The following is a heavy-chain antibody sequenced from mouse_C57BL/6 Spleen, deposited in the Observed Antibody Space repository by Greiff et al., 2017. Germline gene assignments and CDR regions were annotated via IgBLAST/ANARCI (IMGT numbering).Heavy chain of an antibody. Sequence: VKLQASGAELVRPGTSVKMSCKASGYTFTNYWIGWAKQRPGHGLEWIGDIYPGGGYTNYNEKFKGKATLTADKSSSTAYMQFSSLTSEDSAIYYCARRGLHFDYWGQGTTLTVSS. CDR2: IYPGGGYT. D-gene: IGHD2-4*01. CDR3: ARRGLHFDY. CDR1: GYTFTNYW. V-gene: IGHV1-63*01. J-gene: IGHJ2*01.